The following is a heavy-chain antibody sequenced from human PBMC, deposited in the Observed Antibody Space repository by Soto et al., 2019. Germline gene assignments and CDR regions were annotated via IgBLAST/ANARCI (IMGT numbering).Heavy chain of an antibody. J-gene: IGHJ4*02. CDR1: GFTFSSYA. CDR3: AKGLVRGYSGYDPYYFDY. Sequence: QPGGSLRLSCAASGFTFSSYAMSWVRQAPGKGLEWVSAISGSGGSTYYADSVKGRFTISRDNSKNTLYLQMNSLRAEDTAVYYCAKGLVRGYSGYDPYYFDYWGQGTLVTVSS. CDR2: ISGSGGST. V-gene: IGHV3-23*01. D-gene: IGHD5-12*01.